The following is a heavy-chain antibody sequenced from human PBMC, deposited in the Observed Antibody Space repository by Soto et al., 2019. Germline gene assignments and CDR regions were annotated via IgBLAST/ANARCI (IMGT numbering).Heavy chain of an antibody. Sequence: SVKVSCKASGGTFSSYAISWVRQAPGQGLEWMGGIIPIFGTANYAQKFQGRVTITADESTSTAYMELSSLRSEDTAVYYCARGDYYDSSGYYNFDYWGQGTLVTVSS. CDR2: IIPIFGTA. D-gene: IGHD3-22*01. CDR1: GGTFSSYA. V-gene: IGHV1-69*13. CDR3: ARGDYYDSSGYYNFDY. J-gene: IGHJ4*02.